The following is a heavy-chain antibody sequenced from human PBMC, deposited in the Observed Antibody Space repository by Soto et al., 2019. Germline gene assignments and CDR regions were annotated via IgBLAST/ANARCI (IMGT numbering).Heavy chain of an antibody. J-gene: IGHJ4*02. Sequence: QVQLQESGPGLVKASQTLSLICSVSGESISSGGYYWSWIRHHPGKGLEWIGYVYDSESAYYNPSLKSLVTSSMDTSKNHFAMKLSSVTAADTAVYYCARASSSSSAADYWGQGTLITVSS. CDR3: ARASSSSSAADY. D-gene: IGHD6-6*01. V-gene: IGHV4-31*01. CDR1: GESISSGGYY. CDR2: VYDSESA.